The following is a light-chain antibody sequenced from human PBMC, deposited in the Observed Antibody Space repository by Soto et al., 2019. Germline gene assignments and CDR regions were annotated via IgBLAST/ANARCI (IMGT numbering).Light chain of an antibody. CDR1: QSVSRY. CDR3: QQRSNWIT. J-gene: IGKJ1*01. Sequence: EIVLTQAPATPSLSPGERATLSFRASQSVSRYLAWYQQKPGQAPSLLIYDASYRATGIPARFSGSGSGTDFTLTISSLEPEDFAVYYCQQRSNWITFGQGTKVDIK. V-gene: IGKV3-11*01. CDR2: DAS.